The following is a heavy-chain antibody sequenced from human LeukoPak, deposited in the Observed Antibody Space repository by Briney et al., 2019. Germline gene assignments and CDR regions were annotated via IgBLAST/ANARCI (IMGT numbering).Heavy chain of an antibody. CDR3: ARESAAGRTRGDGFFDY. CDR1: GFTFSSYS. CDR2: ISRSSSYI. J-gene: IGHJ4*02. Sequence: TAGGSLRLSCAASGFTFSSYSLNWVRQAPGKGLEWVSSISRSSSYIFYADSVKGRFTTSRDNAKKSLYLQMNSLRAEDTAVYYCARESAAGRTRGDGFFDYWGQGTLVTVSS. D-gene: IGHD6-13*01. V-gene: IGHV3-21*01.